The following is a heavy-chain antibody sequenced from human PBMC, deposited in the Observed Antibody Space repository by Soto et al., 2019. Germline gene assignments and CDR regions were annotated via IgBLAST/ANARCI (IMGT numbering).Heavy chain of an antibody. V-gene: IGHV3-74*01. CDR1: GFTFSTHW. J-gene: IGHJ4*02. CDR3: ARGDPRTGALYN. Sequence: EVQLVESGGGLVQPGGSLRLSCAASGFTFSTHWMHWVRQAPGKGLVWVSRITRDGSSRSYADSVKGRFTVSRNNAKNTLYLQMNSLGAEDPAVYYCARGDPRTGALYNWGQGTLVTVSS. D-gene: IGHD7-27*01. CDR2: ITRDGSSR.